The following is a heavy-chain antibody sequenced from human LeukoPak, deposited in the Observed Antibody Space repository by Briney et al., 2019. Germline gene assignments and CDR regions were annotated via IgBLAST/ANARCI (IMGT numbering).Heavy chain of an antibody. Sequence: SETLSLTCTVSNGSMTSDSYYWAWVRQPPGKGLEWIGTIFYSGKTYYSASLKSRVTVSLDTSKKNFSLRLSSVTAADTAVYYCARLWIVATWFDAWGEGALVTVSS. CDR3: ARLWIVATWFDA. CDR1: NGSMTSDSYY. J-gene: IGHJ5*02. D-gene: IGHD2-2*03. V-gene: IGHV4-39*02. CDR2: IFYSGKT.